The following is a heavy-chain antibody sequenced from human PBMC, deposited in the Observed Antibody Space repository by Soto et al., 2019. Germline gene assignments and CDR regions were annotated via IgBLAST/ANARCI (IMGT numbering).Heavy chain of an antibody. Sequence: EVQLLESWGGLAQPGGSLRLSCAVSGITFTNYAMGWVRQAPGKGLEWVSGISGNVGSTTHYADSVKGRFTISRDNSKNILFLQMTSLRAEDTAVYFCAKQRGFVAVPFDSWGQGTLVIVSS. J-gene: IGHJ4*02. CDR2: ISGNVGSTT. V-gene: IGHV3-23*01. D-gene: IGHD6-19*01. CDR1: GITFTNYA. CDR3: AKQRGFVAVPFDS.